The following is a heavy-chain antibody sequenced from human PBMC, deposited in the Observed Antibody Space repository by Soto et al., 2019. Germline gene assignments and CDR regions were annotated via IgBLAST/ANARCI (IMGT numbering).Heavy chain of an antibody. Sequence: PSETLSLTCTVSGGSISSYYWSWIRQPAGKGLEWIGRIYTSGSTNYNPSLKSRVTMSVDTSKNQFSLKLSSVTAADTAVYYWAVVEYSSSSVDYWGQGTMVTVSS. J-gene: IGHJ4*02. CDR1: GGSISSYY. CDR3: AVVEYSSSSVDY. D-gene: IGHD6-6*01. CDR2: IYTSGST. V-gene: IGHV4-4*07.